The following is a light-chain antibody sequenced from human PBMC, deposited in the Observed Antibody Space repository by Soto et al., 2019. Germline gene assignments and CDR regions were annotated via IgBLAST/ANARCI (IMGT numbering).Light chain of an antibody. CDR1: QTVSTN. J-gene: IGKJ2*01. CDR3: RQYTNWPQN. CDR2: GAS. V-gene: IGKV3-15*01. Sequence: EIVMTQSQVTLSASPGEIATLSCRASQTVSTNLAWYQQRPGQAPRLLIYGASTRVTGIPPRFSGSGSGTDFTLTISSLQSEDFAVYFCRQYTNWPQNFGQGTKLEIK.